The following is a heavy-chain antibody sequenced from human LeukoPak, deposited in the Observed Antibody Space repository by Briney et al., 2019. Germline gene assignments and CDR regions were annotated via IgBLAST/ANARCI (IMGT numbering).Heavy chain of an antibody. CDR1: GGTFSSYA. V-gene: IGHV1-69*13. CDR3: ARPKYYCGSGSYVYFDY. D-gene: IGHD3-10*01. J-gene: IGHJ4*02. Sequence: ASVKVSCKASGGTFSSYAISWVRQAPGQGLEWMGGIIPIFGTANYAQKFQGRVTITADESTSTAYMELSSLRSEDTAVYYCARPKYYCGSGSYVYFDYWGQGTLVTVSS. CDR2: IIPIFGTA.